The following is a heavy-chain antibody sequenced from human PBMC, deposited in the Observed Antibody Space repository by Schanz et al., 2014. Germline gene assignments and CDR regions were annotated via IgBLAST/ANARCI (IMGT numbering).Heavy chain of an antibody. D-gene: IGHD6-13*01. V-gene: IGHV1-18*01. J-gene: IGHJ4*02. CDR3: ASSGAGYSSSWDFDY. CDR1: GGTFSSYT. Sequence: QLQLVQSGAEVKKPGSSVKVSCKLSGGTFSSYTISWMRQAPGQGLEWMGWISAYTNNTNYAQKVQGRVTMTTDTSTGTAYMELRSLRSDDTAVYYCASSGAGYSSSWDFDYWGQGTLVTVSS. CDR2: ISAYTNNT.